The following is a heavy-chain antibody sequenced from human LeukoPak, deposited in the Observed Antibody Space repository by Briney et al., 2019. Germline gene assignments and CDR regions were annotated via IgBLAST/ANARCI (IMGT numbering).Heavy chain of an antibody. Sequence: PGGSLRLSCEVSGLTFKKYWMTWVRQAPGKGLEWVANIKPDESEKYYADSVKGRFTISRDNARDSLYLQMNSLRAEDAAVYYCASGYSTNWATFDYWGQGTLVAVSS. J-gene: IGHJ4*02. V-gene: IGHV3-7*01. CDR2: IKPDESEK. CDR1: GLTFKKYW. CDR3: ASGYSTNWATFDY. D-gene: IGHD5-18*01.